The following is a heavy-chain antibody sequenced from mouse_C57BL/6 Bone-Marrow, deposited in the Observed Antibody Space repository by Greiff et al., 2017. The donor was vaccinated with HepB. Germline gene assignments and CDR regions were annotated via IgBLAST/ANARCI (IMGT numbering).Heavy chain of an antibody. CDR2: IDPENGDT. V-gene: IGHV14-4*01. J-gene: IGHJ3*01. D-gene: IGHD1-1*01. CDR1: GFNIKDDY. CDR3: TTPYGSRAWFAY. Sequence: VQLKESGAELVRPGASVKLSCTASGFNIKDDYLHWVKQRPEQGLEWIGWIDPENGDTEYASKFQGKATITADTSSNTAYLQLSSLTSEDTAVYYCTTPYGSRAWFAYWGQGTLVTVSA.